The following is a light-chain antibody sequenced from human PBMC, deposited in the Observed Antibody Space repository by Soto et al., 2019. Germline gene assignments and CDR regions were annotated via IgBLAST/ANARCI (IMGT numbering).Light chain of an antibody. CDR3: QQYDNPNLTVT. V-gene: IGKV1-33*01. CDR2: DPS. Sequence: DIQMTQSPSSLSASVGGRVTITCQASQDISNYLNWYQQKPGKAPKLLIYDPSNLETGVPSRFSGSGSGTDFTFTISSLQPEDIATYYCQQYDNPNLTVTFGGGTKVEIK. J-gene: IGKJ4*01. CDR1: QDISNY.